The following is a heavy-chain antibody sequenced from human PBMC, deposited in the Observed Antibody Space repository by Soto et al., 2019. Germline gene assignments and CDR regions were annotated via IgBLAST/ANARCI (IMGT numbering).Heavy chain of an antibody. V-gene: IGHV1-18*01. Sequence: ASVKVSCKASGYTFTSYGISWVRQAPGQGLEWMGWISAYNGDTNYAQKLQGRVTMTTDTSTSTAYMELRSLRSDDTAVYYCARDQNYYGSGSPSKFDPWGQGTMVTVYS. CDR2: ISAYNGDT. CDR1: GYTFTSYG. CDR3: ARDQNYYGSGSPSKFDP. D-gene: IGHD3-10*01. J-gene: IGHJ5*02.